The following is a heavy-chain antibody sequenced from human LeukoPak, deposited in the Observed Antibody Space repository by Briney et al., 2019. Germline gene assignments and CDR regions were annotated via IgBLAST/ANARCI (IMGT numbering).Heavy chain of an antibody. CDR2: INSDGRST. Sequence: GGSLRLSCAASGFTFSNYWMHWVRQAPGKGLVWVSRINSDGRSTKYADSVKGRFTISRDNAKNTLYLQMNSLSAEDTAVYYCVRDRAVSPFPPDAFDMWGQGTMVTVAS. J-gene: IGHJ3*02. CDR1: GFTFSNYW. D-gene: IGHD4-17*01. V-gene: IGHV3-74*01. CDR3: VRDRAVSPFPPDAFDM.